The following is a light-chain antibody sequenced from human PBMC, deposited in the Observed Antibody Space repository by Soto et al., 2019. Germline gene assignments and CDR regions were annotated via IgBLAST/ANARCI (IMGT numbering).Light chain of an antibody. Sequence: EIVLTQTPLSLSVTPGQSAAISCKSSQSLLHSDGKTYLYWYLQRPGQPPQLLMYEVSNRFSGVPERFSGSGSGTDFTLEISRVEAEDVGLYSCLQTKQLPLTFGRGTKVDIK. CDR3: LQTKQLPLT. V-gene: IGKV2D-29*01. J-gene: IGKJ4*02. CDR1: QSLLHSDGKTY. CDR2: EVS.